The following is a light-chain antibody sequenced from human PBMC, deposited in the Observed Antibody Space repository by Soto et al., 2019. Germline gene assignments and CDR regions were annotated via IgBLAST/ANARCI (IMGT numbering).Light chain of an antibody. J-gene: IGKJ1*01. CDR2: GAS. CDR1: QSVTYN. Sequence: ETMLTQSPATLSASPGARVPLSCRATQSVTYNLAWYQQKPGQAPRLLIYGASTRATGIPARFSGSGSGTDFTLTISSLQSEDFALYYCQQYNNWPPQTFGQGTKVDIK. CDR3: QQYNNWPPQT. V-gene: IGKV3-15*01.